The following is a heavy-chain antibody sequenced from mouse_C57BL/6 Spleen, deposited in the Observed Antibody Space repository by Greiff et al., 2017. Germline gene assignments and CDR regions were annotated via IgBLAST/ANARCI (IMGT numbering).Heavy chain of an antibody. V-gene: IGHV3-6*01. D-gene: IGHD2-3*01. CDR1: GYSITSGYY. CDR2: ISYDGSN. J-gene: IGHJ3*01. CDR3: ARRRDGYPSWFAY. Sequence: EVKLMESGPGLVKPSQSLSLTCSVTGYSITSGYYWNWIRQFPGNKLEWMGYISYDGSNNYNPSLKNRISITRDTSKNQFFLKLNSVTTEDTATYYCARRRDGYPSWFAYWGQGTLVTVSA.